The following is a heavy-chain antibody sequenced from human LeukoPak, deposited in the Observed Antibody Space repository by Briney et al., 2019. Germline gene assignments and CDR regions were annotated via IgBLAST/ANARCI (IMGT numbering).Heavy chain of an antibody. CDR2: ISGSGGST. D-gene: IGHD5-12*01. J-gene: IGHJ4*02. CDR3: AKADHVATTTPDY. CDR1: GFTFSSYA. V-gene: IGHV3-23*01. Sequence: GGSLRLSCAASGFTFSSYAMSWVRQAPGKGLKWVSAISGSGGSTYYADSVKGRFTISRDNSKNTLYRQMNSLRAEDTAVYYCAKADHVATTTPDYWGQGTLVTVSS.